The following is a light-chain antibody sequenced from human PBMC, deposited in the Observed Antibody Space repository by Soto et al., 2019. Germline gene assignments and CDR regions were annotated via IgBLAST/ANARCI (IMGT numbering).Light chain of an antibody. CDR2: VAS. CDR1: QSVSRSF. J-gene: IGKJ5*01. V-gene: IGKV3-11*01. Sequence: NVFTQSPGTLSLSPGDRATLSCRAIQSVSRSFLAWYQQKPGQAPRLLIYVASTRATGIPARFSGSGSGTELTLTISSLEPEDFAVYYCQQRSNWPSITFGQGTRLEI. CDR3: QQRSNWPSIT.